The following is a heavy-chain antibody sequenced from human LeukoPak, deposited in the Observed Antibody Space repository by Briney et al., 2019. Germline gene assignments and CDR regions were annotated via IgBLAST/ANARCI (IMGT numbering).Heavy chain of an antibody. CDR2: ISSSGSYI. Sequence: GGSLRLSCAASGFTFSSYSMNWVRQAPGKGLEWVSSISSSGSYIYYGDSVKGRFTISRDNAKNSLYLQMNSLRAEDTAVYYCARDDSGPDYWGQGTLVTVSS. V-gene: IGHV3-21*01. CDR3: ARDDSGPDY. D-gene: IGHD6-19*01. J-gene: IGHJ4*02. CDR1: GFTFSSYS.